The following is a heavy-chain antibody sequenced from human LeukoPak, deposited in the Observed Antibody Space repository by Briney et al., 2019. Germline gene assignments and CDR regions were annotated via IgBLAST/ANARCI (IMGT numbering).Heavy chain of an antibody. CDR1: GGTFSSYA. D-gene: IGHD1-26*01. CDR2: IIPIFGTA. Sequence: ASVKVSCKASGGTFSSYAISWVLQAPGQGLERMGRIIPIFGTANYAQKFQGRVTITTDESTSTAYMELSSLRSEDTAVYYCASIVGATKNWFDPWGQGTLVTVSS. J-gene: IGHJ5*02. V-gene: IGHV1-69*05. CDR3: ASIVGATKNWFDP.